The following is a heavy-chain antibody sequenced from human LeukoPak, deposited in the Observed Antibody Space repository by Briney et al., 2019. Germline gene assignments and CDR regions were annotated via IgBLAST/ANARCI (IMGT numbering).Heavy chain of an antibody. J-gene: IGHJ4*02. CDR2: IIPIFGTA. Sequence: SVKLSCKATGGTFSSYAISWVRQAPGQGLEWMGGIIPIFGTANYAQKFQGRVTITADESTSTAYMELSSLRSEDTAVYYCAREESPPGVVVIATAGFDYWGQGTLVTVSS. D-gene: IGHD2-21*01. CDR3: AREESPPGVVVIATAGFDY. CDR1: GGTFSSYA. V-gene: IGHV1-69*01.